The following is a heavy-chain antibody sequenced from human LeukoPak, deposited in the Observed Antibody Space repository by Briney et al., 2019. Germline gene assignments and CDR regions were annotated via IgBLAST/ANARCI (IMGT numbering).Heavy chain of an antibody. J-gene: IGHJ5*02. D-gene: IGHD6-19*01. CDR2: ISGGGERT. CDR3: GKDGGQYSSGPEFNP. Sequence: GGSLRLSCAASGIVFSNTAMNWARQSPGRGLEWVSAISGGGERTFYADSVKGRFTISRDNSKNMVYLQMNSLRADNTAIYYCGKDGGQYSSGPEFNPRGQGALVTVSS. V-gene: IGHV3-23*01. CDR1: GIVFSNTA.